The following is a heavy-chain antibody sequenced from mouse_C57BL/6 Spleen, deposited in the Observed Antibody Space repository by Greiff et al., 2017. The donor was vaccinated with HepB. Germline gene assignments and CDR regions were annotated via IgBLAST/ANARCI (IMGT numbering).Heavy chain of an antibody. CDR1: GFTFNTYA. J-gene: IGHJ4*01. CDR3: VREGYSNYVGGAMDY. CDR2: IRSKSSNYAT. Sequence: EVQLVESGGGLVQPKGSLKLSCAASGFTFNTYAMHWVRQAPGTGVEWVARIRSKSSNYATYYANSVKDRFTISRDESQSMLYLQMNNLKTEDTAMYYFVREGYSNYVGGAMDYWSQGTSVTVSS. D-gene: IGHD2-5*01. V-gene: IGHV10-3*01.